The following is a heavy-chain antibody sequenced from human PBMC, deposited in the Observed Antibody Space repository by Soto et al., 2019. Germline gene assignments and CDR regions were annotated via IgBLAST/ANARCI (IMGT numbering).Heavy chain of an antibody. CDR2: IRGFSPYT. V-gene: IGHV3-21*01. Sequence: EVQLVESGGGLVKPGGSLRLSCVGSGFTFRSYTMNWVRQAPGKGLEWVSGIRGFSPYTFYADLVKGRFTISRDNAKNSLYLQMNSLRAEDTAVYYCARDRGYDAHDYYYNAMDVWGQGTTVTVSS. J-gene: IGHJ6*02. D-gene: IGHD2-15*01. CDR1: GFTFRSYT. CDR3: ARDRGYDAHDYYYNAMDV.